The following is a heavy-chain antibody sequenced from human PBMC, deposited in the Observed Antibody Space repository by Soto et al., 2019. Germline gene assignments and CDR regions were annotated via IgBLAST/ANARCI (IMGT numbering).Heavy chain of an antibody. CDR1: GGSFSGYY. V-gene: IGHV4-34*01. CDR3: ARVWVIADNTLTAGRGYYGMDV. CDR2: INHSGST. D-gene: IGHD6-13*01. J-gene: IGHJ6*02. Sequence: PSETLSLTCAVYGGSFSGYYWSWIRQPPGKGLEWIGEINHSGSTNYNPSLKSRVTISVDTSKNQFSLKLSSVTAADTAVYYCARVWVIADNTLTAGRGYYGMDVWGQGTTVTGSS.